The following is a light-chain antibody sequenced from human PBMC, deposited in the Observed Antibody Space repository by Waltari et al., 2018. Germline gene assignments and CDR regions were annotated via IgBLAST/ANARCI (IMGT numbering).Light chain of an antibody. J-gene: IGKJ4*01. V-gene: IGKV1-16*01. CDR3: QQYKTFPLT. CDR2: GAS. CDR1: QGISKF. Sequence: DIQMTQSPSSLAASGGARVTITCRASQGISKFLAWFRQKPGKAPESLIYGASSLQSGGPSRFSGSGSGTDFTLTISSLQPEDFASYYCQQYKTFPLTFGGGTKVEIK.